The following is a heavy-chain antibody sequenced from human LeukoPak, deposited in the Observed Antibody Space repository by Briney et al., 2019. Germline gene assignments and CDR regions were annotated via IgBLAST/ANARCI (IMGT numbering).Heavy chain of an antibody. CDR1: GFTFSSYW. CDR3: ARELNDILTSPSPCFDY. CDR2: IKQDGSEK. V-gene: IGHV3-7*01. J-gene: IGHJ4*02. Sequence: GGSLRLPCAASGFTFSSYWMSWVRQAPGKGLEWVANIKQDGSEKYYVDSVKGRFTISRDNAKNSLYLQMNSLRAEDTAVYYCARELNDILTSPSPCFDYWGQGTLVTVSS. D-gene: IGHD3-9*01.